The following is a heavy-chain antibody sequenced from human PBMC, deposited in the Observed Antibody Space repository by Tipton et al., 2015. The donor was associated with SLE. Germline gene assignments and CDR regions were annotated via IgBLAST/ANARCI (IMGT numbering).Heavy chain of an antibody. D-gene: IGHD2-2*01. Sequence: TLSLTCAVYGGSFSGYYWSWIRQPPGKGLEWIGEVNHSGSTNYNPSLKSRVTIFVDTSKNQFSLKLSSVTAADTAVYYCAVGYCSSTSCQREYFQHWGQGTLVTVSS. CDR1: GGSFSGYY. CDR2: VNHSGST. CDR3: AVGYCSSTSCQREYFQH. J-gene: IGHJ1*01. V-gene: IGHV4-34*01.